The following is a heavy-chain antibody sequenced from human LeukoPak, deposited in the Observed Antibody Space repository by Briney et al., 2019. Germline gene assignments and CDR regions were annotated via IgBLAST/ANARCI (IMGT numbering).Heavy chain of an antibody. Sequence: GGTLRLSCAASGFTFSSYGMSWVRQAPGKGLEWVSAISGSGGSTYYADSVKGRFTISRDNSKNTLYLQMNSLRAEDTAVYFCARDGNDPTFHYFDYWGQGTLVTVSS. CDR1: GFTFSSYG. J-gene: IGHJ4*02. D-gene: IGHD1-1*01. CDR2: ISGSGGST. CDR3: ARDGNDPTFHYFDY. V-gene: IGHV3-23*01.